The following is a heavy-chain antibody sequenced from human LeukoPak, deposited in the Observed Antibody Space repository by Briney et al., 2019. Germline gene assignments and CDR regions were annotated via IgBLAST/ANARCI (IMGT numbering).Heavy chain of an antibody. J-gene: IGHJ5*02. CDR1: GFTVSSNY. V-gene: IGHV3-21*01. Sequence: GGSLRLSCAASGFTVSSNYMSWVRQAPGKGLEWVSSISGSSTYIYYSDSLKGRFTISRENARNSLYLQMNSLRAEDTAVYYCVALSGDHPYNWFDPWGQGTLVTVSS. D-gene: IGHD3-10*01. CDR3: VALSGDHPYNWFDP. CDR2: ISGSSTYI.